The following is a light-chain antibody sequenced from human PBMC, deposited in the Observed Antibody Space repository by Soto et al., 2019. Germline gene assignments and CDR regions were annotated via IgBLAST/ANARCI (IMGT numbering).Light chain of an antibody. V-gene: IGKV1-9*01. CDR1: QGISSY. J-gene: IGKJ5*01. CDR2: AAS. Sequence: DIQLTQSPSFLSASVGDRVTINCRASQGISSYLAWYQQKPGKAPKLLIYAASTLQSGVPSRFSGSGSGTEFTLTISSLQPEEFATYYCQHLDSYSTFGQGTRLEIK. CDR3: QHLDSYST.